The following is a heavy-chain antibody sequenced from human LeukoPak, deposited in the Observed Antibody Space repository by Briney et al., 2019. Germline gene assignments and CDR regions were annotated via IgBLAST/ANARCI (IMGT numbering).Heavy chain of an antibody. J-gene: IGHJ4*02. Sequence: GGSLRLSCAASGFTFSRYWMHWVRLVQGKGPVWVSHINTDGKHTTCADSVKGRFTISRDDAKNTLYLQMTSLRAEDTALYYCVRDDNYRSGLDYWGQGVLVTVSS. D-gene: IGHD6-19*01. CDR2: INTDGKHT. CDR1: GFTFSRYW. CDR3: VRDDNYRSGLDY. V-gene: IGHV3-74*01.